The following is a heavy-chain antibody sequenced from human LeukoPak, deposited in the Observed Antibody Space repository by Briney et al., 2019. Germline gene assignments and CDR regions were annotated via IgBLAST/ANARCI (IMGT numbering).Heavy chain of an antibody. V-gene: IGHV3-9*01. CDR1: GFTFDDYA. J-gene: IGHJ3*02. CDR3: AKGSVRGVSQDLDAFDI. Sequence: GGSLRLSCAASGFTFDDYAMHWVRQAPGKGLEWVSGISWNSGSIGYADSVKGRFTISRDNAKNSLYLQMNSLRAEDTALYYCAKGSVRGVSQDLDAFDIWGQGTMVTVSS. CDR2: ISWNSGSI. D-gene: IGHD3-10*01.